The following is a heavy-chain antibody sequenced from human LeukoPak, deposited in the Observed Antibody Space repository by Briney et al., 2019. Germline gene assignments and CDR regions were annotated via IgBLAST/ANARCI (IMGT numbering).Heavy chain of an antibody. V-gene: IGHV3-21*01. CDR1: GFTFSSYS. CDR3: ARDTMIVVDDAFDI. CDR2: ISSSSSYI. J-gene: IGHJ3*02. D-gene: IGHD3-22*01. Sequence: GGSLRLSCAASGFTFSSYSMSWVRQAPGKGLEWVSSISSSSSYIYYADSVKGRFTISRVNAKNSLYLQMNSLRAEDTAVYYCARDTMIVVDDAFDIWGQGTMVTVSS.